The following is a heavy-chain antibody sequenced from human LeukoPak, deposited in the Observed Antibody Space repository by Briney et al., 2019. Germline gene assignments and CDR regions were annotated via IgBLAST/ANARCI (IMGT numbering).Heavy chain of an antibody. V-gene: IGHV3-21*01. Sequence: PGGSLRLSCAASGFTFSYYSMNWVRQAPGKGLEWVSSISSSSSYIYYADSVKGRFTISRDNAKNSLYLQMSSLRAEDTAVYYCARGESGELDFDFWGQGTLVTVSS. CDR1: GFTFSYYS. D-gene: IGHD1-7*01. CDR3: ARGESGELDFDF. J-gene: IGHJ4*02. CDR2: ISSSSSYI.